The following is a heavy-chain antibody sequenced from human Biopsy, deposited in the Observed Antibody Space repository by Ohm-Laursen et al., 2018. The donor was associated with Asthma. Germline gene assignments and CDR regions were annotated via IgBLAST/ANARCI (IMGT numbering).Heavy chain of an antibody. CDR2: IMTAFGTT. J-gene: IGHJ4*02. CDR3: ASDFPKDYVRYNFQF. V-gene: IGHV1-69*13. D-gene: IGHD4-17*01. Sequence: ASVKVSCKAPGGTFSNFAISWVRQVPGQGLEWLGGIMTAFGTTNYAQRFQGRVTITADESTSTAYMELSSLSSDDTAVYYCASDFPKDYVRYNFQFWGQGTLVTVSS. CDR1: GGTFSNFA.